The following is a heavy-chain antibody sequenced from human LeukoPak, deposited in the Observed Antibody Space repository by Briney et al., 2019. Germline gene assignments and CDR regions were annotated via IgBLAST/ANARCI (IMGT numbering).Heavy chain of an antibody. CDR3: AREAVGAVAFDI. Sequence: GGSLRLSCAASGFTVSSNYMSWVRQAPGKGLEWVSVIYSGGSTYYADSVKGRFTIPRDNSKNTLYLQMNSLRAEDTAVYYCAREAVGAVAFDIWGQGTMVTVSS. D-gene: IGHD1-26*01. CDR2: IYSGGST. CDR1: GFTVSSNY. V-gene: IGHV3-66*01. J-gene: IGHJ3*02.